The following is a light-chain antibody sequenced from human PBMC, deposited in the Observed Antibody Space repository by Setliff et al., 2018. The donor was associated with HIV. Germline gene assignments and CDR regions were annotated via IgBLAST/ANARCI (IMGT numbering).Light chain of an antibody. V-gene: IGLV2-11*01. CDR3: CSYAGTYTSLFV. CDR1: SSDVGGHDS. J-gene: IGLJ1*01. Sequence: QSVLTQPRSVSWSPGQSVTISCTGTSSDVGGHDSVSWYQQHAGEAPKVLIFDVTQRPSGLPHRFSGSKSGNTASLTISGLQADDEAEYYYCSYAGTYTSLFVFGTGTKVTVL. CDR2: DVT.